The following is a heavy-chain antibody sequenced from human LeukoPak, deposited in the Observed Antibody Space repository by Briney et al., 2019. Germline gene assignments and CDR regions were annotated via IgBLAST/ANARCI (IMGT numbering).Heavy chain of an antibody. J-gene: IGHJ4*02. CDR3: AKGSGWVYFDS. V-gene: IGHV3-23*01. Sequence: PGGSLRLSCVGSGFTFSSYVMSWVRQAPGKGLEWVSSINGGGGDTFYADSVKGRFTISRDNSKNSLYMQMSSLRDEDTAVYYCAKGSGWVYFDSGGQGTLVTVSS. CDR1: GFTFSSYV. D-gene: IGHD6-19*01. CDR2: INGGGGDT.